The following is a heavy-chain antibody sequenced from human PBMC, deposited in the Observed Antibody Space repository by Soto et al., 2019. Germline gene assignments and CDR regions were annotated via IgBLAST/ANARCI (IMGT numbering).Heavy chain of an antibody. J-gene: IGHJ6*02. Sequence: GASVKVSCKASGGTFSSYAISWVRQAPGQGLEWMGGIIPIFGTANYAQKFQGRVTITADKSTSTAYMELSSLRSEDTAVYYCARGSEGYCSSTSCYRVFYYYYGMDVWGQGTTVTVSS. D-gene: IGHD2-2*01. V-gene: IGHV1-69*06. CDR2: IIPIFGTA. CDR3: ARGSEGYCSSTSCYRVFYYYYGMDV. CDR1: GGTFSSYA.